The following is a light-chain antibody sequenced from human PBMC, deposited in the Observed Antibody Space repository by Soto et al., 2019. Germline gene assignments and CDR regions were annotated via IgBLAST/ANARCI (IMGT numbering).Light chain of an antibody. J-gene: IGKJ3*01. CDR2: ATS. CDR1: QGVSSW. V-gene: IGKV1-12*01. CDR3: PQTHTFPLP. Sequence: DIQMTQSPSSVSASIGDRVTITCRASQGVSSWLAWYQQKPGKAPNLLIYATSNLQSGVPSRFSGSGSGTDFPPTISSLHPEDFATYYCPQTHTFPLPFGPGSKVHIK.